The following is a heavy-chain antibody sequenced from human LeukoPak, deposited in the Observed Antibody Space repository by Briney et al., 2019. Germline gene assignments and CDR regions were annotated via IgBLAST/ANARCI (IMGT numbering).Heavy chain of an antibody. Sequence: SETLSLTCTVSGGSISSYYWSWTRQPAGKGLEWIGRIYTSGSTNYNPSLKSRVTISVDKSKNQFSLKLSSVTAADTAVYYCARRACSSTSCPIDYWGQGTLVTVSS. CDR1: GGSISSYY. D-gene: IGHD2-2*01. CDR3: ARRACSSTSCPIDY. CDR2: IYTSGST. J-gene: IGHJ4*02. V-gene: IGHV4-4*07.